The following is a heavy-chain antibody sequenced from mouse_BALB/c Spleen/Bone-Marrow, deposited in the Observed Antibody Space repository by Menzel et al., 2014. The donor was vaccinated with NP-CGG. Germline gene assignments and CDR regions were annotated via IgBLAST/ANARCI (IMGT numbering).Heavy chain of an antibody. V-gene: IGHV5-17*02. D-gene: IGHD1-1*01. CDR1: GFTFSSFG. Sequence: EVKLMESGGGLVQPGGSRKLSCAASGFTFSSFGMHWVRQAPEKGLEWVAYIRSGRSTIYFADTVKGRFTISRDNPKITLFLQMTSVRFEDTAMYYCARGAYYYGSSYDAMDYWGQGTSVTVSS. CDR3: ARGAYYYGSSYDAMDY. CDR2: IRSGRSTI. J-gene: IGHJ4*01.